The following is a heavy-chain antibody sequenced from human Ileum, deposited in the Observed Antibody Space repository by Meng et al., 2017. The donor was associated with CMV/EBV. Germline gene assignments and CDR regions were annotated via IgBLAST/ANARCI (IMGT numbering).Heavy chain of an antibody. CDR3: ARVPGAIVVAIGIDY. Sequence: ESLKISCAASGFTFSSYAMSWVRQAPGKGLEWIGSIYHSGSTYYNPSLKSRVAISVDTSKNQFSLKLSSVTAADTAVYYCARVPGAIVVAIGIDYWGQGTLVTVSS. CDR1: GFTFSSYA. V-gene: IGHV4-38-2*01. J-gene: IGHJ4*02. D-gene: IGHD1-26*01. CDR2: IYHSGST.